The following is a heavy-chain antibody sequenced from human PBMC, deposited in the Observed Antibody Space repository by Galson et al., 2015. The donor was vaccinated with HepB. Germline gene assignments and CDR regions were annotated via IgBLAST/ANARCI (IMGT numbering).Heavy chain of an antibody. CDR3: AKKVPGKYYFDY. CDR1: GFTLSSYA. V-gene: IGHV3-23*01. D-gene: IGHD3-10*01. CDR2: LCGTGGST. J-gene: IGHJ4*02. Sequence: SLRLSCAASGFTLSSYAMGWVRQAPGKGLEWVSLCGTGGSTYYADSVKGRFTISRDNSKSTLYLQVNSLRAEDTAIYYCAKKVPGKYYFDYWGQGTLVTVSS.